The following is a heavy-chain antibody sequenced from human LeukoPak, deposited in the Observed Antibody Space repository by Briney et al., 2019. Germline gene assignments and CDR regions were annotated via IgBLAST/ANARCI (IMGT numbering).Heavy chain of an antibody. CDR2: ITGSGGTT. CDR1: GFTFSSYG. Sequence: PGGSLRLSCAASGFTFSSYGMSWIRQVPGKGLEWVSGITGSGGTTHYADSVKGRFTISRDNSKNTLSLQMNSLTVEDAAVYYCAKGRGSYRYFDLWGRGTVVTVSS. CDR3: AKGRGSYRYFDL. V-gene: IGHV3-23*01. J-gene: IGHJ2*01.